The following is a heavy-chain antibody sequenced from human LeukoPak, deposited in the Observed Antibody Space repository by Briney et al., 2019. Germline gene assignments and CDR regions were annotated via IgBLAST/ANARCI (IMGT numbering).Heavy chain of an antibody. V-gene: IGHV4-31*03. CDR3: ARGGWYPESFQH. Sequence: PSETLSLTCTVSGGSVRNGGYYWTWIRQHPGNGLEWITYIEYSGSTYYNPSLKSRVTLSVDTSKNQFSLKLSSVTAADTAVHYCARGGWYPESFQHWGQGALVTVSS. CDR2: IEYSGST. D-gene: IGHD6-19*01. J-gene: IGHJ1*01. CDR1: GGSVRNGGYY.